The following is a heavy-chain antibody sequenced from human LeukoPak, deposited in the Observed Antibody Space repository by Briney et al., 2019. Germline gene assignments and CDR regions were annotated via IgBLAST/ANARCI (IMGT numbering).Heavy chain of an antibody. Sequence: GGSLRLSCAASGFTFSSYAMSWVRQVPGKGLEWVSSISGSGGSTYYADSVKGRFTISRDNPKNTLYLQMNSLRAEDTALYYCAEWNSVYWYFDLWGRGTLVTVSS. CDR2: ISGSGGST. D-gene: IGHD1-1*01. V-gene: IGHV3-23*01. CDR1: GFTFSSYA. CDR3: AEWNSVYWYFDL. J-gene: IGHJ2*01.